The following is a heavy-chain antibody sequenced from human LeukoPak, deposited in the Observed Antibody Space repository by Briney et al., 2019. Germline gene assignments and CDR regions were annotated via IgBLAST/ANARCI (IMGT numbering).Heavy chain of an antibody. V-gene: IGHV3-23*01. CDR3: ARMETTVSTAFNY. CDR2: ISGSGGST. D-gene: IGHD4-17*01. Sequence: GGSLRLSCAASGFTFSIYAMSWVRQAPGEGLEWVSVISGSGGSTYYADSVKGRFTISRDNSKNTLFLQMDSLRTEDTAVYYCARMETTVSTAFNYWGQGTLVTVSS. J-gene: IGHJ4*02. CDR1: GFTFSIYA.